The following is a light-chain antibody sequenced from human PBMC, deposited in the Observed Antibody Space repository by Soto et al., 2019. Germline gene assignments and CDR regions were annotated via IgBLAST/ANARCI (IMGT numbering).Light chain of an antibody. CDR2: EVS. CDR3: SSYTSSGTLYV. Sequence: QSALTQPASVSGSPGQSITISCTGTSSDVGGYNYVSWYQQHPGRAPKFLIYEVSHRPSGISIRFSGSKSGNTASLTISGLQTEDEADYYCSSYTSSGTLYVFGTGTSSPS. V-gene: IGLV2-14*01. CDR1: SSDVGGYNY. J-gene: IGLJ1*01.